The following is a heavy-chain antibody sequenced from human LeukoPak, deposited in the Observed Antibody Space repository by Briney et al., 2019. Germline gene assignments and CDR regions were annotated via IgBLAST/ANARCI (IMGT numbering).Heavy chain of an antibody. CDR1: GGSISSSSYY. J-gene: IGHJ4*02. Sequence: SETLSLTCTVSGGSISSSSYYWGWIRQPPGKGLEWIGSIYYSGSTYYNPSLKSRVTISVDTSKNQFSLKLSSVTAADTAVYYCARQEVEMATIYYGGDFDYWGQGTLVTVSS. CDR2: IYYSGST. CDR3: ARQEVEMATIYYGGDFDY. D-gene: IGHD5-24*01. V-gene: IGHV4-39*01.